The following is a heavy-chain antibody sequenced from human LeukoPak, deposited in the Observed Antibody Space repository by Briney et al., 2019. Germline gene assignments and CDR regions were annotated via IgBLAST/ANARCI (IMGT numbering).Heavy chain of an antibody. CDR1: GYTFTSYG. D-gene: IGHD6-19*01. Sequence: GASVKVSCKASGYTFTSYGISWVRQAPGQGLEWMGWISAYNGNTNYAQKLQGRVTMTTDTSTSTTYMELRSLRSDDTAVYYCARDLEAVAGSTRPEFDPWGQGTLVTVSS. V-gene: IGHV1-18*01. CDR2: ISAYNGNT. CDR3: ARDLEAVAGSTRPEFDP. J-gene: IGHJ5*02.